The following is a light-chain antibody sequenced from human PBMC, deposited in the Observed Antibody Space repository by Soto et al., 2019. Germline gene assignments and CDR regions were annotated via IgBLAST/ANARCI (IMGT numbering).Light chain of an antibody. V-gene: IGLV1-51*01. CDR3: GTNDSSLSAVV. Sequence: QSVLTQPPSVSAAPGQKVTISCSASSSNIGDNSVSWYQQLPGTAPKLLIYDNNKRPSGIPDRFSGSKSGTSATLGITGLQTRDEADYHCGTNDSSLSAVVFGGGTKLTVL. CDR1: SSNIGDNS. CDR2: DNN. J-gene: IGLJ2*01.